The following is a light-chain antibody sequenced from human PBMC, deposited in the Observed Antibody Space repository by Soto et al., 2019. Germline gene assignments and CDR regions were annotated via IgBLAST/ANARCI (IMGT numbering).Light chain of an antibody. CDR2: EVR. CDR1: SSDVGGYNY. CDR3: WSYAVGRTYV. J-gene: IGLJ1*01. Sequence: QSALTQPASVSGSPGQSITISCTGSSSDVGGYNYVSWYQQHPDKAPKLMIYEVRNRPSGISNRFSGSKSGNTAYLTISGLQAEDEADYYCWSYAVGRTYVFGTGTKLTVL. V-gene: IGLV2-23*02.